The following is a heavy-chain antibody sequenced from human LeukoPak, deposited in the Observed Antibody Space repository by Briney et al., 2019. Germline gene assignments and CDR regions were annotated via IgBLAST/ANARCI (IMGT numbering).Heavy chain of an antibody. J-gene: IGHJ5*02. Sequence: GGSLRLSCAASGFTFSSYEMNWVRQAPGKGLEWVSYISSSGSTIYYADSVKGRFTISRDNAKNSLYLQMNSLRAEDTAVYYCARKLWFGEFPLGPWGQGTPVTVSS. D-gene: IGHD3-10*01. V-gene: IGHV3-48*03. CDR2: ISSSGSTI. CDR1: GFTFSSYE. CDR3: ARKLWFGEFPLGP.